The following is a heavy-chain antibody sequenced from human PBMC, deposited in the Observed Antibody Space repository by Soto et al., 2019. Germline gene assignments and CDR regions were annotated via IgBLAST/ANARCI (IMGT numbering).Heavy chain of an antibody. CDR2: ISGSGGST. CDR3: AKGGTYTGGYYYGMDV. Sequence: GSLRLSCAASGFTFSSYAMSWVRQAPGKGLEWVSAISGSGGSTYYADSVKGRFTISRDNSKNTLYLQMNSLRAEDTAVYYCAKGGTYTGGYYYGMDVWGQGTTVTVSS. D-gene: IGHD1-1*01. J-gene: IGHJ6*02. CDR1: GFTFSSYA. V-gene: IGHV3-23*01.